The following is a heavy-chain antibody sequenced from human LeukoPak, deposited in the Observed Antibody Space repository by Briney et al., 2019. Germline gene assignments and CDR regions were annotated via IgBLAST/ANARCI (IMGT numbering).Heavy chain of an antibody. V-gene: IGHV3-9*01. CDR2: MSYTKDTV. CDR3: TGDLRPGGTDI. D-gene: IGHD1-1*01. Sequence: GMCLSLSCAASGFTFTGHAMHWIRRAPGKGLEWVSGMSYTKDTVDYADSVKGRFTVSRDDAKSTFFLQMNSLRPEDTAFYFCTGDLRPGGTDIWGQGTTVTVSS. CDR1: GFTFTGHA. J-gene: IGHJ6*02.